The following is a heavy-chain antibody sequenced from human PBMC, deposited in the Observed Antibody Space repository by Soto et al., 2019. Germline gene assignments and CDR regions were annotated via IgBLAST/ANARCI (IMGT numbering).Heavy chain of an antibody. D-gene: IGHD3-22*01. CDR1: GGSFSGYY. J-gene: IGHJ6*02. CDR3: ARFPYYYDSSGALGGYYYYGMDV. Sequence: SETLSLTCAVYGGSFSGYYWSWIRQPPGKGLEWIGEINHSGSTNYNPSLKSRVTISVDTFKNQFSLKLSSVTAADTAVYYCARFPYYYDSSGALGGYYYYGMDVWGQGTTVTVSS. V-gene: IGHV4-34*01. CDR2: INHSGST.